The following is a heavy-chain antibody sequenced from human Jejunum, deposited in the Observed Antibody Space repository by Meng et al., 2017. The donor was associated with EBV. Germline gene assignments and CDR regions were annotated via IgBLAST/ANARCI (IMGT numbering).Heavy chain of an antibody. CDR1: GLTFSSYW. V-gene: IGHV3-74*01. D-gene: IGHD6-25*01. CDR3: SRDLAGSDDD. Sequence: EGELVESGGALVQPGRSLRLSCAASGLTFSSYWMHWVRQAPGQGLVWVSRTNEDGRITNYADSVKGRFTISRDNTKNTLYLQMNSLRAEDTAVYFCSRDLAGSDDDWGQGTLVTVSS. CDR2: TNEDGRIT. J-gene: IGHJ4*02.